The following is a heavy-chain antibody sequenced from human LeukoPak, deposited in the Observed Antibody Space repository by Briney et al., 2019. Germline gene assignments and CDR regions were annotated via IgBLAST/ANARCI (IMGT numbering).Heavy chain of an antibody. CDR1: GGSISSYY. V-gene: IGHV4-39*01. D-gene: IGHD3-22*01. Sequence: PSETLSLTCTVSGGSISSYYWGWIRQPPGKGLEWIGSIYYSGSTYYNPSLKSRVTISVDTSKNQFSLKLSSVTAADTAVYYCARLILGSGYTYWGQGTLVTVSS. J-gene: IGHJ4*02. CDR3: ARLILGSGYTY. CDR2: IYYSGST.